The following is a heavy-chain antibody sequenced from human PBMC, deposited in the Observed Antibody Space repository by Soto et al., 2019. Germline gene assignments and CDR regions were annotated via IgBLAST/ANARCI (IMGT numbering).Heavy chain of an antibody. V-gene: IGHV3-20*04. CDR1: GFTFDDYG. CDR3: ARGGATARSYFYMDV. D-gene: IGHD1-26*01. J-gene: IGHJ6*03. Sequence: EVRLVESGGGAVRPGGSLRLSCEASGFTFDDYGMTWVREAPGKELEWVSGVNRNGGTTGYADSVKGRFTISRDNAKNQLFLQLNSLRADDTAFYYCARGGATARSYFYMDVWANGTTVTV. CDR2: VNRNGGTT.